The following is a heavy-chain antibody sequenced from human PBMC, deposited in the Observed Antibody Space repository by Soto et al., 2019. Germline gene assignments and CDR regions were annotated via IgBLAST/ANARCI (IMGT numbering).Heavy chain of an antibody. D-gene: IGHD2-21*02. CDR3: AREPYGDSQYFDY. Sequence: QVQLVESGVGMAQAGTSLRLSCTGSGFTFNSVSQHWVRQGPDKGLEWVAVVSFDGKVTYYADSVKGRFTVSRDISKNTIYLQANSLRPEDTAVYYCAREPYGDSQYFDYWGQGTPVTVSS. J-gene: IGHJ4*02. CDR1: GFTFNSVS. CDR2: VSFDGKVT. V-gene: IGHV3-30*04.